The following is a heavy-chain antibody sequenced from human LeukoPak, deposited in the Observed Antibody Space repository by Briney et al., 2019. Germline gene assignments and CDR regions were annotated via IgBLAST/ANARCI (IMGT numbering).Heavy chain of an antibody. D-gene: IGHD5-24*01. CDR1: GYTFTAYY. Sequence: GASVKVSCKASGYTFTAYYMHWVRQAPGQGLEWMGRINPNSGDTNYAQKFQGRVTITRDTSISTAYMELSRLRSDDTAVYYCARDKGRDGYTAFDNWGQGTLVTVSS. CDR3: ARDKGRDGYTAFDN. CDR2: INPNSGDT. V-gene: IGHV1-2*06. J-gene: IGHJ4*02.